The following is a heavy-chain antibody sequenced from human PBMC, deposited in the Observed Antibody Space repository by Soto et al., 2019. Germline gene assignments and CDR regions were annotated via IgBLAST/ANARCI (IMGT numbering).Heavy chain of an antibody. CDR1: GFTFSSYG. J-gene: IGHJ4*02. Sequence: QVQLVESGGGVVQPGRSLRLSCAASGFTFSSYGMHWVRQAPGKGLEWVAVISYDGSNKYYADSVKGRFTISRDNSKNTLYLQMNSLRAEDTAVYYCAKDTPDSDSSGYWGCGFDYWGQGTLVTVSS. V-gene: IGHV3-30*18. D-gene: IGHD3-22*01. CDR3: AKDTPDSDSSGYWGCGFDY. CDR2: ISYDGSNK.